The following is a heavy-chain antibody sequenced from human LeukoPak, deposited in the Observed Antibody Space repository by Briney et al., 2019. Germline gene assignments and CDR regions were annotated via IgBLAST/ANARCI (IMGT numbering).Heavy chain of an antibody. Sequence: GGSLRLSCAASGFTFSSYAMSWVRQAPGKGLEWVSTISGSGTSTYYADSVKGRFTISRDNSKNTLYLQMNSLRAEDTAIYYCAKGGSGSYYGVDYWGQGTLVTVSS. J-gene: IGHJ4*02. CDR1: GFTFSSYA. CDR2: ISGSGTST. D-gene: IGHD1-26*01. CDR3: AKGGSGSYYGVDY. V-gene: IGHV3-23*01.